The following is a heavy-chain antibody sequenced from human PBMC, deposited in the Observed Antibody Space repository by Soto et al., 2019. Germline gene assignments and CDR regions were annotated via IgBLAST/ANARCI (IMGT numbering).Heavy chain of an antibody. V-gene: IGHV4-4*02. J-gene: IGHJ6*02. Sequence: TLSLTCAVSGGSISSSNWWSWVRQPPGKGLEWIGEIYHSGSTNYNPSLKSRVTISVDKSKNQFSLKLSSVTAADTAVYYCARDKQGSIVVVPAATQGGDSYGMDVWGQGTTVTVSS. CDR3: ARDKQGSIVVVPAATQGGDSYGMDV. CDR1: GGSISSSNW. D-gene: IGHD2-2*01. CDR2: IYHSGST.